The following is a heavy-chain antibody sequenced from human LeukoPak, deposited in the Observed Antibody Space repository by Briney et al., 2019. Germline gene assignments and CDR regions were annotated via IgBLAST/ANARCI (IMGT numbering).Heavy chain of an antibody. D-gene: IGHD6-13*01. CDR1: GGTFSSYA. V-gene: IGHV1-69*13. CDR2: IIPIFGTA. J-gene: IGHJ4*02. Sequence: GASVKVSCKASGGTFSSYAISWVRQAPGQGLEWMGGIIPIFGTANCAQKFQGRVTITADESTSTAYMELSSLRSEDTAVYYCARDRLDTYSSSWDYYFDYWGQGTLVTVSS. CDR3: ARDRLDTYSSSWDYYFDY.